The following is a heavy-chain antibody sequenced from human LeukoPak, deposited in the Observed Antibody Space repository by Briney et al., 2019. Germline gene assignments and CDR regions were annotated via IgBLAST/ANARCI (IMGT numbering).Heavy chain of an antibody. CDR1: GFTFSSYA. CDR2: ISGSGDST. Sequence: GGSLRLSCAASGFTFSSYAMRWVRQAPGKGLEWVSGISGSGDSTYYADSVKGRSTTSRDNSKNTLYLQMNSLRAEDTAVYYCAKDLQYYYDSSGVDYWGQGTLVTVSS. J-gene: IGHJ4*02. CDR3: AKDLQYYYDSSGVDY. V-gene: IGHV3-23*01. D-gene: IGHD3-22*01.